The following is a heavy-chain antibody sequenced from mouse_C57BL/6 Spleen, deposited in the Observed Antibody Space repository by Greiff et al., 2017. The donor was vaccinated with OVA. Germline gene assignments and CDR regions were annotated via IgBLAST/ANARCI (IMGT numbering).Heavy chain of an antibody. Sequence: VQLQQSGPELVKPGASVKISCKASGYSFTGYYMNWVKQSPEKSLEWIGEINPSTGGTTYNQKFKAKATLTVDKSSSTAYMQLKILTSEDSAVYYCARKNDGYYLYAMDYWGQGTSVTVSS. V-gene: IGHV1-42*01. D-gene: IGHD2-3*01. CDR1: GYSFTGYY. CDR3: ARKNDGYYLYAMDY. J-gene: IGHJ4*01. CDR2: INPSTGGT.